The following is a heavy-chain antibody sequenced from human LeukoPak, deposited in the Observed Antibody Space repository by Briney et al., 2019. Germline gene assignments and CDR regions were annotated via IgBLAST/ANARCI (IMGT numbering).Heavy chain of an antibody. V-gene: IGHV1-3*01. CDR3: ARDQVGYYDSRGAFDI. CDR2: INAGNGNT. J-gene: IGHJ3*02. CDR1: GYTFTSYA. D-gene: IGHD3-22*01. Sequence: VASVKVSCKASGYTFTSYAMHWVRQAPGQRLEWMGWINAGNGNTKYSQKFQGRVTITADESTSTAYMELSSLRSEDTAVYYCARDQVGYYDSRGAFDIWGQGTMVTVSS.